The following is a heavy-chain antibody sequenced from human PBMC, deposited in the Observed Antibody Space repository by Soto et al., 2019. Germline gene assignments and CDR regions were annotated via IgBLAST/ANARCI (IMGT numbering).Heavy chain of an antibody. V-gene: IGHV4-39*07. D-gene: IGHD3-3*01. Sequence: SETLSLTCTVSGGSISSSSYYWGWILQPPGKGLEWIGSIYYSGSTYYNPSLKSRVTISVDTSKNQFSLKLSFVTAADTAVYYCATLPYDFWSGYYSSGFDPWGQGALVTVSS. CDR2: IYYSGST. CDR1: GGSISSSSYY. CDR3: ATLPYDFWSGYYSSGFDP. J-gene: IGHJ5*02.